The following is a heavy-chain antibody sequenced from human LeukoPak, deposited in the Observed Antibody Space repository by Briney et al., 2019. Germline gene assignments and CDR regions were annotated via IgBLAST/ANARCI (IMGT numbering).Heavy chain of an antibody. V-gene: IGHV4-34*01. CDR2: INHSGST. CDR3: ARAGGSTVTTLNYYYSYYYYMDV. Sequence: SSETLSLTCAVYGGSFSGYYWSWIRQPPGKGLEWIGEINHSGSTNYNPSLKSRVTISVDTSKNQFSLKLSSVTAADTAVYYCARAGGSTVTTLNYYYSYYYYMDVWGKGTTVTVPS. CDR1: GGSFSGYY. D-gene: IGHD4-17*01. J-gene: IGHJ6*03.